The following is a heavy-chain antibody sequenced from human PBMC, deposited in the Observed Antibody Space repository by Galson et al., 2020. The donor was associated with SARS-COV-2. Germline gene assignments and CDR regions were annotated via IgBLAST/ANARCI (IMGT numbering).Heavy chain of an antibody. CDR2: IKSKTDGGTT. Sequence: GESLKISCAASGFTFSNAWMSWVRQAPGKGLEWVGRIKSKTDGGTTDYAAPVKGRFTISRDDSKNTLYLQMNSLKTEDTAVYYCTTKGGSVVTAIPYYFDYWGQGTLVTVSS. CDR3: TTKGGSVVTAIPYYFDY. CDR1: GFTFSNAW. V-gene: IGHV3-15*01. D-gene: IGHD2-21*02. J-gene: IGHJ4*02.